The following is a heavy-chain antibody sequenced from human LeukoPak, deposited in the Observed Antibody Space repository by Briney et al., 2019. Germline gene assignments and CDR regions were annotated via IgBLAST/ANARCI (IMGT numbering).Heavy chain of an antibody. CDR1: GITISRYW. Sequence: GGSLRLSCAASGITISRYWMHWVRQAPGKGLVWVSRVSGDGTTTNYADSVKGRFTISRDNAKNTMSLQMTSLRAEDTALYYCAKDSHPGSGSYYKGNFDYWGQGTLVTVSS. V-gene: IGHV3-74*01. CDR2: VSGDGTTT. CDR3: AKDSHPGSGSYYKGNFDY. D-gene: IGHD3-10*01. J-gene: IGHJ4*02.